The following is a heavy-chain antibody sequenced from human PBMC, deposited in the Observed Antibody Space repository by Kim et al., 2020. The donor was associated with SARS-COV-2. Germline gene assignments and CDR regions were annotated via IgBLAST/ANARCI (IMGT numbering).Heavy chain of an antibody. J-gene: IGHJ3*02. D-gene: IGHD4-17*01. CDR2: ISGDGSST. V-gene: IGHV3-43*02. CDR3: AKDYGGKGFGDAFDI. Sequence: GGSLRLSCAASGFTFDDYAMHWVRQAPGKGLEWVSLISGDGSSTYYADSVKGRFTISRDNSKNSLYLQMNSLRTEDTALYYCAKDYGGKGFGDAFDIWGQGTMVTVSS. CDR1: GFTFDDYA.